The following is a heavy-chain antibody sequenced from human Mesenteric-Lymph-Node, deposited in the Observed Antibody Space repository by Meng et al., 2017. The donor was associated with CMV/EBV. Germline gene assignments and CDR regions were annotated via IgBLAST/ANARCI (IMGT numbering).Heavy chain of an antibody. Sequence: GSLRLSCTVSGGSISRNNYYWGWIRQPPGTGLEWIGSIYYSGSTYYNPSLKSRVTISVDTSKNQFSLKLSSVTAADTAVYYCARGQRHSIAAALSWFDPWGQGTLVTVSS. CDR1: GGSISRNNYY. CDR2: IYYSGST. V-gene: IGHV4-39*01. CDR3: ARGQRHSIAAALSWFDP. D-gene: IGHD6-13*01. J-gene: IGHJ5*02.